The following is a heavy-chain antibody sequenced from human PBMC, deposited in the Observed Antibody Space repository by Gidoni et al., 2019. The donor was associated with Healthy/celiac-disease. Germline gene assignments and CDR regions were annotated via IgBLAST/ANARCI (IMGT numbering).Heavy chain of an antibody. V-gene: IGHV4-39*01. CDR2: IYYSGST. Sequence: QLQLQESGPGLVKPSETLSLTCTVSVGSISSSSYYWGWIRQPPGKGLEWIGSIYYSGSTYYNPSLKSRVTISVDTSKNQFSLKLSSVTAADTAVYYCARHADGRLRGGYAPRQPFDYWGQGTLVTVSS. J-gene: IGHJ4*02. D-gene: IGHD5-12*01. CDR3: ARHADGRLRGGYAPRQPFDY. CDR1: VGSISSSSYY.